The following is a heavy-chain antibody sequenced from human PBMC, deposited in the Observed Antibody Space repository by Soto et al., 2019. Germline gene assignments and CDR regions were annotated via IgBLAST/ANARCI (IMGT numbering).Heavy chain of an antibody. CDR2: IYYSGST. CDR3: AGVHPLYSSSSTLFDY. D-gene: IGHD6-6*01. V-gene: IGHV4-39*01. CDR1: GGSISSSSYY. J-gene: IGHJ4*02. Sequence: SETLSLTCTVSGGSISSSSYYWGWIRQPPGKGLEWIGSIYYSGSTYYNPSLKSRVTISVDTSKNQFSLKLSSVTAADTAVYYSAGVHPLYSSSSTLFDYWGQGTLVTVSS.